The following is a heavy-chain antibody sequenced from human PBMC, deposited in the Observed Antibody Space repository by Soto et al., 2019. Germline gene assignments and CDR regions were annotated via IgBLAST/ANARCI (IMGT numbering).Heavy chain of an antibody. CDR2: IYYSGST. J-gene: IGHJ5*02. CDR3: ARHSSLRGVIWFHWFDP. V-gene: IGHV4-39*01. D-gene: IGHD3-10*01. CDR1: GGSISSSSYY. Sequence: SETLSLTCTVSGGSISSSSYYWGWIRQPPGKGLEWIGSIYYSGSTYYNPSLKSRVTISVDTSKNQFSLKLSSVTAADTAVYYCARHSSLRGVIWFHWFDPWGQGTLVTVSS.